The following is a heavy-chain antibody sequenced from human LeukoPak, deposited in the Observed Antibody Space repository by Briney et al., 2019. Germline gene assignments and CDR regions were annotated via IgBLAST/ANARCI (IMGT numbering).Heavy chain of an antibody. Sequence: SETLSLTCAVSGGSISSGGYSWSWIRQPPGKGLEWIGYIYHSGSTYYNPSLESRVTISVDRSKNQFSLKLSSVTAADTAVYYCARAQGNLGYCSGGSCYYYFDYWGQGTLVTVSS. CDR2: IYHSGST. J-gene: IGHJ4*02. D-gene: IGHD2-15*01. CDR1: GGSISSGGYS. CDR3: ARAQGNLGYCSGGSCYYYFDY. V-gene: IGHV4-30-2*01.